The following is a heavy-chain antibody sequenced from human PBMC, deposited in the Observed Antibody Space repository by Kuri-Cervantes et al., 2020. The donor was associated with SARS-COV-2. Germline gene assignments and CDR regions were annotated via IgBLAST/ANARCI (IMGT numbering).Heavy chain of an antibody. Sequence: GESLKISCAASGFTFSSYAMHWVRQAPGKGLEWVAVISYDGSNKYYADSVKGRFTISRDNSKNTLYLQMNSLRAEDTAVYYCAKEGGIAARHDAFDTWGQGTMVTVS. J-gene: IGHJ3*02. CDR1: GFTFSSYA. D-gene: IGHD6-6*01. CDR2: ISYDGSNK. V-gene: IGHV3-30-3*01. CDR3: AKEGGIAARHDAFDT.